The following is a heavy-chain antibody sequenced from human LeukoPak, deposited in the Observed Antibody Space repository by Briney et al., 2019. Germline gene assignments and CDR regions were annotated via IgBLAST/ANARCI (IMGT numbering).Heavy chain of an antibody. CDR2: ISGSGGST. CDR1: GFTFSSYA. J-gene: IGHJ4*02. CDR3: AKDGWGSGSFYYFDY. D-gene: IGHD3-10*01. V-gene: IGHV3-23*01. Sequence: GGSLRLSCASSGFTFSSYAMSWVRQAPGKRLEWVSAISGSGGSTYYADSVKSRSTISRDNSKSTLYLQMNSLRAEDTAVYYCAKDGWGSGSFYYFDYWGQGTLVTVSS.